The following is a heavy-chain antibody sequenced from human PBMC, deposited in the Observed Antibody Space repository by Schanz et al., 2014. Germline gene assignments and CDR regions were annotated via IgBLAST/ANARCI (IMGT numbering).Heavy chain of an antibody. D-gene: IGHD1-26*01. CDR2: IYHSGSP. V-gene: IGHV4-59*08. CDR3: ARQGDVYRLDY. CDR1: GASISFYD. J-gene: IGHJ4*02. Sequence: QVQLQESGPGLVKPSETLSLTCTVSGASISFYDWNWIRQSPGKGLEWIGYIYHSGSPIYNPSLQSRVTISIDTPKTQSSRKMESLTAADTAMYFCARQGDVYRLDYWGQGTLVTVTS.